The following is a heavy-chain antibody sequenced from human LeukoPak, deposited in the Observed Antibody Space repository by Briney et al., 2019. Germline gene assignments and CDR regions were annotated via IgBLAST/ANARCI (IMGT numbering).Heavy chain of an antibody. V-gene: IGHV3-66*01. J-gene: IGHJ4*02. CDR1: GFTVSSNY. CDR2: IYSGGST. Sequence: GGSLRLSCAASGFTVSSNYMSWVRQAPGKGLEWVSVIYSGGSTYYADSVKGRFTISRDNSKNTLYLQMNSLRAEDTAVYYCARSHLIPHSIAARPGFDYWGQGTLVTVSS. D-gene: IGHD6-6*01. CDR3: ARSHLIPHSIAARPGFDY.